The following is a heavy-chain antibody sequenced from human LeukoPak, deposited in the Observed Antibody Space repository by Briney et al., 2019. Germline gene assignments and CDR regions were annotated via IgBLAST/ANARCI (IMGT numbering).Heavy chain of an antibody. CDR1: GFTFSSYG. V-gene: IGHV3-33*01. CDR3: ASAAYSGYGPPFDY. Sequence: GRSLRLSCAASGFTFSSYGMHWVRQAPGKGLEWVAVIWYDGSNKYYADSVKGRFTISRDNSKNTLYLQMNSLRAEDTAVYYCASAAYSGYGPPFDYWGQGTLVTVSS. D-gene: IGHD5-12*01. CDR2: IWYDGSNK. J-gene: IGHJ4*02.